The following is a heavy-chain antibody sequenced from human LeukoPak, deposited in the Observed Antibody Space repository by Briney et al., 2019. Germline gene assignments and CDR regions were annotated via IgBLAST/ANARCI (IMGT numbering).Heavy chain of an antibody. J-gene: IGHJ4*02. CDR2: TSAYNGNT. V-gene: IGHV1-18*01. D-gene: IGHD5-18*01. Sequence: ASEKVSCKASGDSFTSYGIGWVRQATGQWLEWMGWTSAYNGNTNYAQKLQGRVTMTTDTSTSTAYMELRSLRSDDTAVYYCARGQRNFDYWGQGTLVTVSS. CDR1: GDSFTSYG. CDR3: ARGQRNFDY.